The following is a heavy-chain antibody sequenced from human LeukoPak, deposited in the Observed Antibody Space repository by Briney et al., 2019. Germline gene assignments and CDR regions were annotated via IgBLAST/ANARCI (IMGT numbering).Heavy chain of an antibody. D-gene: IGHD3-10*01. CDR1: GFTFSSYA. V-gene: IGHV4-34*01. CDR2: INHSGST. CDR3: ARDGYYGSGSPGYFDY. J-gene: IGHJ4*02. Sequence: PGGSLRLSCAASGFTFSSYAMSWVRQAPGKGLEWIGEINHSGSTNYNPSLESRVTISVDTSKNQFSLKLSSVTAADTAVYYCARDGYYGSGSPGYFDYWGQGTLVTVSS.